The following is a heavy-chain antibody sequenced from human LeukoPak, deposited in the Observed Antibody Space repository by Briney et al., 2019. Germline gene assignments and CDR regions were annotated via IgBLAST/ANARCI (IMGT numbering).Heavy chain of an antibody. V-gene: IGHV3-74*01. D-gene: IGHD6-19*01. CDR2: INTDGSST. CDR3: ARDVAVAGLSSAFDI. Sequence: GGSLRLSCAASGFTFSSYWMPWVRQAPGKGLVWVSRINTDGSSTNYADSVNGRFTISRDNAKNTLFLQMNSLRAEDTAVYYCARDVAVAGLSSAFDIWGQGTMVTVSS. J-gene: IGHJ3*02. CDR1: GFTFSSYW.